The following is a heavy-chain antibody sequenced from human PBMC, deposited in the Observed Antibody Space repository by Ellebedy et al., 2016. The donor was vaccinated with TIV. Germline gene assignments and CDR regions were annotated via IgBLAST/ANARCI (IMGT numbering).Heavy chain of an antibody. D-gene: IGHD1-26*01. CDR3: ARSRSAYYIAGSGFDY. CDR1: GFTFGSYD. J-gene: IGHJ4*02. Sequence: GESLKISCAASGFTFGSYDIHWVRQAPGKGLECVAGISHDGRNYKHADSVKGRFTISRDDSKNTLYLQMNSLRAEDTAVYYCARSRSAYYIAGSGFDYWGQGTLVTVSS. CDR2: ISHDGRNY. V-gene: IGHV3-30*03.